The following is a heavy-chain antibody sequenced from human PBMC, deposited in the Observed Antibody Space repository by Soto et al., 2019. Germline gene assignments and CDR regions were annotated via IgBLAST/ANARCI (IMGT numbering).Heavy chain of an antibody. J-gene: IGHJ4*02. D-gene: IGHD3-16*02. CDR1: GFIFSSYA. Sequence: GGSLRLSCSASGFIFSSYAMHWVRQAPGKGLEYVSSISSIGDRTYYADSVKGRFTISRDNSNKTLYLQMDRLRAEDTAVYYCVTLIVDATIVSLGFDYWGQGTLFTVSS. V-gene: IGHV3-64D*08. CDR2: ISSIGDRT. CDR3: VTLIVDATIVSLGFDY.